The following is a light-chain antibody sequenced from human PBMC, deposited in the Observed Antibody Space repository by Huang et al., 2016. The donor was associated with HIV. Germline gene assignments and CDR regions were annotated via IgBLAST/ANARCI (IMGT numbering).Light chain of an antibody. V-gene: IGKV1-39*01. CDR3: QQTYSPPWT. Sequence: DIQMTQSPSSLSASVGDRVTITCRASQSIRTYLNWYQQRPGKAPRLLSYAASSLQSGVPSRFRGGGSGTGFTLTISSLQIEDFATYFCQQTYSPPWTFGQGTKVEIK. CDR2: AAS. CDR1: QSIRTY. J-gene: IGKJ1*01.